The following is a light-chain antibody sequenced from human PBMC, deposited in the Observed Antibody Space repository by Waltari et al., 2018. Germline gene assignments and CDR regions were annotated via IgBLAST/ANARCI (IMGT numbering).Light chain of an antibody. CDR3: QQYGSSPWT. CDR2: AAS. Sequence: DIVLTPSPGTLSLSPGERATLSCRASQSVSSSYLAWYQQKPGQGPRLLIYAASSRATGIPDRFSGSGSGTDFTLTISSLEPEDVAVYYCQQYGSSPWTFGRGTRVEIK. CDR1: QSVSSSY. V-gene: IGKV3-20*01. J-gene: IGKJ1*01.